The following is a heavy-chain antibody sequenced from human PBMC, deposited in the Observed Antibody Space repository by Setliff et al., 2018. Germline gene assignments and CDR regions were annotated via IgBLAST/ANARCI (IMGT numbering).Heavy chain of an antibody. CDR1: GFTFSSYS. Sequence: PSETLSLSCAASGFTFSSYSMNWVRQAPGKGLEWVSYISSSSSTIYYADSVKGRFTISRDNAKNSLYLQMNSLRAEDTAVYYCARDQFSVIWDQLLNYFDYWGQGTLVTVSS. D-gene: IGHD2-2*01. J-gene: IGHJ4*02. V-gene: IGHV3-48*04. CDR2: ISSSSSTI. CDR3: ARDQFSVIWDQLLNYFDY.